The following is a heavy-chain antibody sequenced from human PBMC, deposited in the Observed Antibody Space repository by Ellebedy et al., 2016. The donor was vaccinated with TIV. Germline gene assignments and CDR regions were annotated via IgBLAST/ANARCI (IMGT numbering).Heavy chain of an antibody. V-gene: IGHV4-59*01. D-gene: IGHD6-13*01. J-gene: IGHJ3*02. Sequence: MPSETLSLTCTVSGGSISSYYWSRIRQPPGKGLEWIGYISYSGSTNYNPSIKSRVTISVDTSKNQFSLKLSSVTAADTAVYYCARVVWQQPVSYAFDIWGQGTMVTVSS. CDR3: ARVVWQQPVSYAFDI. CDR2: ISYSGST. CDR1: GGSISSYY.